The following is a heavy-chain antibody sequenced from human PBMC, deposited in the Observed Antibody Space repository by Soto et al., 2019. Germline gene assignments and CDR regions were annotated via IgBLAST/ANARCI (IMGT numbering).Heavy chain of an antibody. D-gene: IGHD4-4*01. CDR2: IYSGGST. CDR3: ARGYRTYSNWREGMEV. J-gene: IGHJ6*02. V-gene: IGHV3-53*01. CDR1: GFTVSSNY. Sequence: PGGSLRLSCAASGFTVSSNYMSWVRQAPGKGLEWVSVIYSGGSTYYADSVKGRFTISRDNSKNTLYPQMNSLRAEDTAVYYCARGYRTYSNWREGMEVWGQGNTVNVS.